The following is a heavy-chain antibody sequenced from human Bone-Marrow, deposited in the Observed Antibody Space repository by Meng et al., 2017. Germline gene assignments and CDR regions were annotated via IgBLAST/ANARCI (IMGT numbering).Heavy chain of an antibody. D-gene: IGHD2-21*01. CDR2: IIPNSGDT. CDR1: GYPFTAYY. CDR3: VRDENISLGKLFGDY. Sequence: QVQLVQSGSEVKEPGASVKVPCKPSGYPFTAYYIHWVRQAPGQGLEWMGHIIPNSGDTLYAPKFQGRVSMTADTSIGTAYVELSGLRSDDTAIYYCVRDENISLGKLFGDYWGQGTLVTVSS. J-gene: IGHJ4*02. V-gene: IGHV1-2*06.